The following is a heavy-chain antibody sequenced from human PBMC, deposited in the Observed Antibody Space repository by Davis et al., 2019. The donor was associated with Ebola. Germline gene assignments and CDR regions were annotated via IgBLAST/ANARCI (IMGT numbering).Heavy chain of an antibody. V-gene: IGHV4-34*01. CDR1: GFTFSNAW. J-gene: IGHJ5*02. CDR2: INHSGST. CDR3: ARVTYYDFWSGPNWFDP. D-gene: IGHD3-3*01. Sequence: SQTLSLTCAASGFTFSNAWMSWVRQAPGKGLEWIGEINHSGSTNYNPSLKSRVTISVDTSKNQFSLKLSSVTAADTAVYYCARVTYYDFWSGPNWFDPWGQGTLVTVSS.